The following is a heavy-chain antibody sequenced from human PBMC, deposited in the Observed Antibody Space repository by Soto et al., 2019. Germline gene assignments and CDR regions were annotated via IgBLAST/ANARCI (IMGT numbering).Heavy chain of an antibody. CDR1: GGSISSYY. D-gene: IGHD2-15*01. CDR2: IYYSGST. J-gene: IGHJ4*02. CDR3: ARVKPQDRDIVGVVAATQDFDY. Sequence: SETLSLTCPVSGGSISSYYWSWLRQPPGKGLEWIGYIYYSGSTNYNPSLKSPVTISADTSKHQFSLKLSSVTAADTAVYYCARVKPQDRDIVGVVAATQDFDYWGQGTLVTVSS. V-gene: IGHV4-59*12.